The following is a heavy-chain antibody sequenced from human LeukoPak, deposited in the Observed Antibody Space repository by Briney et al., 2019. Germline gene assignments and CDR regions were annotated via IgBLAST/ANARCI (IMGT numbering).Heavy chain of an antibody. V-gene: IGHV4-30-4*01. J-gene: IGHJ4*02. CDR3: ARTTVTTSWAVDY. D-gene: IGHD4-17*01. CDR2: IYYSGST. Sequence: SETLSLTCTVSGSSISSGDYYWSWIRQPPGKGLEWIGYIYYSGSTYYNPSLKSRVTISVDTSKNQFSLKLSSVTAADTAVYYCARTTVTTSWAVDYWGQGTLVTVSS. CDR1: GSSISSGDYY.